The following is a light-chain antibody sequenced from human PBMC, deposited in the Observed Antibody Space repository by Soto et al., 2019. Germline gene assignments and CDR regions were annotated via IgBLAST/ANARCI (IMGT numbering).Light chain of an antibody. CDR2: GAS. CDR3: QQYGSSPPWT. J-gene: IGKJ1*01. Sequence: EIVLTQSPGTLSLYPRERATLSCRASQSVSSSYLAWYQQKPGQAPRLLIYGASSRATGIPDRFSGSGSGTDFTLTISRLEPEDFAVYYCQQYGSSPPWTFGQGTKVDIK. CDR1: QSVSSSY. V-gene: IGKV3-20*01.